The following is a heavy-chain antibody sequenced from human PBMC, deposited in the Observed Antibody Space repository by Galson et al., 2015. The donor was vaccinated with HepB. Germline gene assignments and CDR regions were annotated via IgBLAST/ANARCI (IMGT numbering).Heavy chain of an antibody. V-gene: IGHV3-33*01. D-gene: IGHD2-15*01. Sequence: SLRLSCAASGFTFSSYCIHWVRQAPGKGLEWVAVIWFDGNKIYYADSVKGRFTISRVNSKNTVYLQMNSLRAEDTAVYYCARDLFEGGGQPGYWGQGTLVTVSS. CDR3: ARDLFEGGGQPGY. CDR2: IWFDGNKI. J-gene: IGHJ4*02. CDR1: GFTFSSYC.